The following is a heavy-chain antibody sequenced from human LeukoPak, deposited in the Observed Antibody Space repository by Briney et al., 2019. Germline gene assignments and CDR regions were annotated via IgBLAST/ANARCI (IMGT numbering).Heavy chain of an antibody. CDR3: ARSMAMVTKGPRDAFDI. D-gene: IGHD4-17*01. CDR2: IDWDDDK. V-gene: IGHV2-70*11. J-gene: IGHJ3*02. CDR1: GFSLSTRAMC. Sequence: SGPTLVKSTQTLTLTCTVSGFSLSTRAMCVNWIRQPPGKALEWLARIDWDDDKYYSTSLKTRLTISKDTSKDQVVLTMTSMDPVDTATYYCARSMAMVTKGPRDAFDIWGQGTMVTVSS.